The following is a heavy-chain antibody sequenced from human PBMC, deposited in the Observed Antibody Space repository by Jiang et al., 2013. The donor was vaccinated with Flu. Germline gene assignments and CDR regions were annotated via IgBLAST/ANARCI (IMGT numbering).Heavy chain of an antibody. V-gene: IGHV6-1*01. D-gene: IGHD1-26*01. CDR3: AXSPMTYSGSYGPQVMMLFDI. Sequence: SSNSAAWNWIRQSPSRGLEWLGRTYYRSKWYNDYAVSVKSRITXNPDTSKNQXSLQLNSVTPEDTAVYYCAXSPMTYSGSYGPQVMMLFDIWGQGTMVTVSS. J-gene: IGHJ3*02. CDR2: TYYRSKWYN. CDR1: SSNSAA.